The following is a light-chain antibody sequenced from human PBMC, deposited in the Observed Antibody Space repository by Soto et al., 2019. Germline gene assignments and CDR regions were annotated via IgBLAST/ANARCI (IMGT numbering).Light chain of an antibody. CDR2: GAS. CDR3: QQRGNWPT. Sequence: EIVLTQSPATLSLSPGESATLSCRASQSVGTFLAWYQQRPGQAPRLLVYGASSRATGIPARFSGSGSGKDFTLTISTLEPGDSAVYYCQQRGNWPTFGGGTKVEIK. CDR1: QSVGTF. J-gene: IGKJ4*01. V-gene: IGKV3-11*01.